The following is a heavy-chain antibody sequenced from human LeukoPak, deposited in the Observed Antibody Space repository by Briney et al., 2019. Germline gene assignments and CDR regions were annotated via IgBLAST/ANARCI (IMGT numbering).Heavy chain of an antibody. V-gene: IGHV3-21*01. CDR1: GFSFSSYS. J-gene: IGHJ4*02. CDR2: ISSSRSYT. CDR3: ARSAIYDSSGYYLSKEYYFDY. Sequence: GGSLRLSCAASGFSFSSYSMNWVRQAPGKGLEWVSSISSSRSYTYYVDSVKGRFTISRDNAKNTLYLQMNSLRAEDTAVYYCARSAIYDSSGYYLSKEYYFDYWGQGTLVTVSS. D-gene: IGHD3-22*01.